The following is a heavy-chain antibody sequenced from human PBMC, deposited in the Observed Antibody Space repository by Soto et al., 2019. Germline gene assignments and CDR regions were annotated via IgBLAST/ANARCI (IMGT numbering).Heavy chain of an antibody. CDR2: ISAYNGNT. J-gene: IGHJ6*02. D-gene: IGHD6-13*01. CDR3: ARDGIAAAGPLYYYGMDV. V-gene: IGHV1-18*04. CDR1: GYTFTSYG. Sequence: ASVKVSCKASGYTFTSYGISWVRQAPGQGLEWMGWISAYNGNTNYAQKLQGRVIMTTDTSTSTAYMELRSLRSDDTAVYYCARDGIAAAGPLYYYGMDVWGQGTTVTVSS.